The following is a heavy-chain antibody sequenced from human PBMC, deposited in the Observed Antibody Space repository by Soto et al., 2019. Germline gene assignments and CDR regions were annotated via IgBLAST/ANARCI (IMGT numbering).Heavy chain of an antibody. CDR2: ISDDGDNK. V-gene: IGHV3-30-3*01. Sequence: QVQLVESGGGVVQPGRSLRLSCAASGFTFSSYAIHWVRQAPGEGLEWVAVISDDGDNKYYADSVKDRFTLSRDNSKNTLYLQMNSLRAEDTAVYYCARPSHTSGWYWADFDYWGQGTLVTVSS. J-gene: IGHJ4*02. CDR3: ARPSHTSGWYWADFDY. D-gene: IGHD6-19*01. CDR1: GFTFSSYA.